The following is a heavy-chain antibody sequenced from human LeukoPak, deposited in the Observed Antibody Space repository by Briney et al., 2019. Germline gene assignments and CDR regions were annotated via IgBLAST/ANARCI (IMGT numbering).Heavy chain of an antibody. J-gene: IGHJ4*02. CDR2: IIPIYDTV. V-gene: IGHV1-69*06. CDR1: TGTFSTYA. Sequence: SVTVSFQATTGTFSTYALSWVRQAPGRGLEWMGRIIPIYDTVDYTQSFQGRVRLTADKSTGTAFMELRSLRYDDTATYYCVRDFDSSGPQKNYFDFWGQGTLVTVAS. CDR3: VRDFDSSGPQKNYFDF. D-gene: IGHD3-22*01.